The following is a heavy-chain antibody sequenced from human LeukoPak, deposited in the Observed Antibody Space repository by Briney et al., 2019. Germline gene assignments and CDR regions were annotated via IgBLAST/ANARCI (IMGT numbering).Heavy chain of an antibody. CDR3: ARGDQDFDF. J-gene: IGHJ4*02. CDR2: VYYRSKWSK. Sequence: SQTLSLTCGISGDSVSSKSVWNWIRQSPSRGLEWLGRVYYRSKWSKNYAVSVKSRITINPDTSTNQFSLQLSSVTAENTAVYYCARGDQDFDFWGQGTLVTVSS. D-gene: IGHD5-24*01. CDR1: GDSVSSKSV. V-gene: IGHV6-1*01.